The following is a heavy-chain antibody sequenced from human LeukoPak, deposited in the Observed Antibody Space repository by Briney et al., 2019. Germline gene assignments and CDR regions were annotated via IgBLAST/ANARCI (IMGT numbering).Heavy chain of an antibody. Sequence: SVKVSCKASGGTFSSYAISWVRQAPGQGLEWMGRIIPVLGIANYAQKFQGRVTITADKSTSTAYMELSSPRSEDTAVYYCARTMITFGGVIVINYYYYMDVWGKGTTVTVSS. CDR1: GGTFSSYA. CDR2: IIPVLGIA. D-gene: IGHD3-16*02. CDR3: ARTMITFGGVIVINYYYYMDV. V-gene: IGHV1-69*04. J-gene: IGHJ6*03.